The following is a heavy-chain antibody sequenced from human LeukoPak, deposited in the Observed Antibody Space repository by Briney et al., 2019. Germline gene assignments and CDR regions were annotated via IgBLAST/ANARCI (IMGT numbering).Heavy chain of an antibody. CDR2: IYPGDSDT. Sequence: HGESLKISRKGSGYNFTTYWIGWVRQMPGKGLEWMGIIYPGDSDTRYSPSFQGQVTISADKSISTAYLQWSSLKASDTAMYYCARQQQFCSGGNCYSLNAFDLWGQGTVVTVSS. V-gene: IGHV5-51*01. D-gene: IGHD2-15*01. CDR1: GYNFTTYW. CDR3: ARQQQFCSGGNCYSLNAFDL. J-gene: IGHJ3*01.